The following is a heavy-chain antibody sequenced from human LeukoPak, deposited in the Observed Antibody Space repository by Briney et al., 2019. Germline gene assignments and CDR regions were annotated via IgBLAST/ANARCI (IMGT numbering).Heavy chain of an antibody. CDR2: MNPNSGNT. J-gene: IGHJ5*02. Sequence: ASVKVSCKASGYAFTSYDINWVRQATGQGLEWMGWMNPNSGNTGYAQKFQGRVTMTRNTSISTAYMELSSVRSEDTAVYYCARDGMPARQGWFDPWGQGTLVIVSS. D-gene: IGHD6-6*01. CDR1: GYAFTSYD. CDR3: ARDGMPARQGWFDP. V-gene: IGHV1-8*01.